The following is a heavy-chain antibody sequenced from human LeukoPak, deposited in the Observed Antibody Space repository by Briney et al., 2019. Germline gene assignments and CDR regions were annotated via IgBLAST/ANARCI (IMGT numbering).Heavy chain of an antibody. Sequence: SETLSLSCAVYGGSFSGCYWSWIRQPPGKGLEWIGEINHSGSTNYNPSLKSRVTISVDTSKNQFSLKLSSVTAADTAVYYCARQFYYYGSGSYYNPDYWGQGTLVTVSS. D-gene: IGHD3-10*01. CDR1: GGSFSGCY. J-gene: IGHJ4*02. CDR2: INHSGST. CDR3: ARQFYYYGSGSYYNPDY. V-gene: IGHV4-34*01.